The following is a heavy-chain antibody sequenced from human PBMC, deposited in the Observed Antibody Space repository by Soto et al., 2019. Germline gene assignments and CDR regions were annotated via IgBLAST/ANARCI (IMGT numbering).Heavy chain of an antibody. CDR1: GDSFTSYY. CDR3: ARSSGGNFGIIIEGSNWFDP. Sequence: ASVNGSRKAAGDSFTSYYLNRGRQAPGQGRELMGVINTHGGSTKYAQKFQGRITMTRDASRSTVYMELSSLRSDDTAIYYCARSSGGNFGIIIEGSNWFDPWGQGTLVTVSS. CDR2: INTHGGST. J-gene: IGHJ5*02. V-gene: IGHV1-46*01. D-gene: IGHD3-3*01.